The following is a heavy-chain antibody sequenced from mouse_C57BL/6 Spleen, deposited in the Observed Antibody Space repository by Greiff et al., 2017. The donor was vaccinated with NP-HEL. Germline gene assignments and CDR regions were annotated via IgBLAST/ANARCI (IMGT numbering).Heavy chain of an antibody. Sequence: EVMLVESGGGLVKPGGSLKLSCAASGFTFSDYGMHWVRQAPEKGLEWVAYISSGSSTIYYADTVKGRFTISRDNAKNTLFLQMTSLRSEDTAMYYCARPSSGYVGYFDYWGQGTTLTVSS. CDR3: ARPSSGYVGYFDY. J-gene: IGHJ2*01. V-gene: IGHV5-17*01. CDR1: GFTFSDYG. D-gene: IGHD3-2*02. CDR2: ISSGSSTI.